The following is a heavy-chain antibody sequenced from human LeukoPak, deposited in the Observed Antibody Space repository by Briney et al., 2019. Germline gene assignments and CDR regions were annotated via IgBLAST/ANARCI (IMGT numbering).Heavy chain of an antibody. Sequence: GESLKISCKGSGYSSTSYWIGWVRQMPGKGLEWMGIIYPGDSDTRYSPSFQGQVTISADKSISTAYLQWSSLKASDTAMYYCARADYYDSSKAEDWGQGTLVTVSS. CDR2: IYPGDSDT. CDR1: GYSSTSYW. D-gene: IGHD3-22*01. CDR3: ARADYYDSSKAED. V-gene: IGHV5-51*01. J-gene: IGHJ4*02.